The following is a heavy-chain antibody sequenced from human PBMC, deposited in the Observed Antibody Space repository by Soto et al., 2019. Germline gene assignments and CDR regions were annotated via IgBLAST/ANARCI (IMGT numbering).Heavy chain of an antibody. CDR2: MSPKTGNT. CDR3: ARGPPNWGFDL. V-gene: IGHV1-8*01. Sequence: QVQLVQSGAEVKKPGASVKVSCKASGYTFTTYDINWVRQATGQGLEWIGWMSPKTGNTGYAQNFRGRVTKTRNPSISTAYMELSSLTSEDTAVYYCARGPPNWGFDLWGQGPLVPVSS. D-gene: IGHD7-27*01. CDR1: GYTFTTYD. J-gene: IGHJ4*02.